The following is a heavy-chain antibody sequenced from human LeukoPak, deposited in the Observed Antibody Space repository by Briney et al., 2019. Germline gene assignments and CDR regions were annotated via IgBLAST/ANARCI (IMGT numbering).Heavy chain of an antibody. V-gene: IGHV3-7*03. J-gene: IGHJ4*02. CDR2: IKQDGSEK. CDR3: AKVKVSWWDLIFDY. D-gene: IGHD1-26*01. CDR1: TFTFSTSV. Sequence: SGGSLRLSCAASTFTFSTSVMHWVRQAPGKGLEWVANIKQDGSEKYYVDSVKGRFTISRDNSKNTLYLQTNSLRAEDTAVYYCAKVKVSWWDLIFDYWGQGTLVTISS.